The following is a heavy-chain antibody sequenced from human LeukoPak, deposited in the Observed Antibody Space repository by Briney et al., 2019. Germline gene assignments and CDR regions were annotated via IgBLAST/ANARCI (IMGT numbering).Heavy chain of an antibody. D-gene: IGHD6-13*01. J-gene: IGHJ6*03. CDR2: INPNSGGT. V-gene: IGHV1-2*02. CDR3: ARDAEIAAAGIKKYYYYYMDV. CDR1: GYTFTNYY. Sequence: ASVKVSCKASGYTFTNYYMHWVRQAPGQGLEWMGWINPNSGGTNYAQKFQGRVTMTRDTSISTAYMELSRLRSDDTAVYYCARDAEIAAAGIKKYYYYYMDVWGKGTTVTVSS.